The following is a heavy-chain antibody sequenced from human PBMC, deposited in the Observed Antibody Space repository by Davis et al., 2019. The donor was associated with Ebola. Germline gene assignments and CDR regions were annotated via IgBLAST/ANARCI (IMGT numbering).Heavy chain of an antibody. CDR3: ATNYDILTGSAGPYGMDV. CDR1: GGSFSGYY. Sequence: MPSETLSLTCAVYGGSFSGYYWSWIRQPPGKGLEWIGEINHSGSTNYNPSLKSRVTISVDTSKNQFSLKLSSVTAADTAVYYCATNYDILTGSAGPYGMDVWGQGTTVTVSS. CDR2: INHSGST. D-gene: IGHD3-9*01. V-gene: IGHV4-34*01. J-gene: IGHJ6*02.